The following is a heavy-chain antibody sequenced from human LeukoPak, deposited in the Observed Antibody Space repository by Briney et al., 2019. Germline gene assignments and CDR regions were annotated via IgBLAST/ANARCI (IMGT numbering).Heavy chain of an antibody. Sequence: GASVKVSCKASGYTFTTYGINWVRQAPGQGLEWMGWISGYNSNTNYAQKVQGRVTMTTDTSTSTAYMELRSLRSDDTAVYYCARDYYGSGSDAFDIWGQGTMVTVSS. D-gene: IGHD3-10*01. CDR1: GYTFTTYG. CDR2: ISGYNSNT. J-gene: IGHJ3*02. V-gene: IGHV1-18*01. CDR3: ARDYYGSGSDAFDI.